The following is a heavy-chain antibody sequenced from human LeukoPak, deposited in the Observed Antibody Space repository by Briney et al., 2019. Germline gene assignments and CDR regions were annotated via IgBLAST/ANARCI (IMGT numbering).Heavy chain of an antibody. D-gene: IGHD2/OR15-2a*01. CDR3: ARGANINVFDI. CDR2: ISSNSNSI. V-gene: IGHV3-21*01. CDR1: GFTFSSYS. J-gene: IGHJ3*02. Sequence: GGSLRLSCAASGFTFSSYSMNWVRKAPGKGLEWVSSISSNSNSIYYADSVKGRFTISRDNAKNSLYLQINSLRAEDTAVYYCARGANINVFDIWGQGTMVTVSS.